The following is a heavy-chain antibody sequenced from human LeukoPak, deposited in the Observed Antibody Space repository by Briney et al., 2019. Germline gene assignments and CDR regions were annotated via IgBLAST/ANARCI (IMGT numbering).Heavy chain of an antibody. CDR1: IHILRLYY. CDR2: ISSSGSTI. Sequence: GGSLRLSCAVWIHILRLYYIRWTRQAPGKGLEWVSYISSSGSTIYYADSVKVRFTSTSENAKNALYPQMNSLRAEDRAVYYCARCSRGRPDYWGQGTLITVSS. D-gene: IGHD1-26*01. V-gene: IGHV3-11*04. J-gene: IGHJ4*02. CDR3: ARCSRGRPDY.